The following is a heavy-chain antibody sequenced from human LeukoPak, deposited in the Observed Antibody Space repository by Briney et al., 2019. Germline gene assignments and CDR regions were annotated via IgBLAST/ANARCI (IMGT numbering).Heavy chain of an antibody. CDR2: ISYDGTNK. CDR1: GFTFSSYS. CDR3: AKVSPTTLYDSRGWFDP. J-gene: IGHJ5*02. Sequence: QPGRSLRLSCAASGFTFSSYSMHWVRQAPGKGLEWVAVISYDGTNKYYADSAKGRFTISRDNSKNTLYLQMNSLRAEDTAVYYCAKVSPTTLYDSRGWFDPWGQGTLVTVSS. V-gene: IGHV3-30*04. D-gene: IGHD3-3*01.